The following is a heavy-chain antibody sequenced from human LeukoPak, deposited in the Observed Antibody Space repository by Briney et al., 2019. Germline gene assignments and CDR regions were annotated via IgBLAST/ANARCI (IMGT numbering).Heavy chain of an antibody. CDR2: TYYRSKWYY. Sequence: SQTLSLTCDISGDTVPSNSAAWNWIRQSPSRGLEWLGRTYYRSKWYYDYAVSVKSRITISPDTSKNQFSLQLNSVTADDMAVYYCARGFALDFWGQGTMVTVSS. V-gene: IGHV6-1*01. CDR3: ARGFALDF. CDR1: GDTVPSNSAA. J-gene: IGHJ3*01.